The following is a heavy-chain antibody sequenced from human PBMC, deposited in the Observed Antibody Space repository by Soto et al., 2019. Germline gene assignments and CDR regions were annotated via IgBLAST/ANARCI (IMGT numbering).Heavy chain of an antibody. V-gene: IGHV5-51*01. CDR3: ARLGLPSDGSSYYYYGMDV. Sequence: GESLKISCKGSGYSFTSYWIGWVRQMPGKGLEWMGIIYPGDSDTRYSPSFQGQVTISADKSISTAYLQWSSLKASDTAMYYCARLGLPSDGSSYYYYGMDVWGQGTTVTVSS. J-gene: IGHJ6*02. CDR2: IYPGDSDT. D-gene: IGHD3-10*01. CDR1: GYSFTSYW.